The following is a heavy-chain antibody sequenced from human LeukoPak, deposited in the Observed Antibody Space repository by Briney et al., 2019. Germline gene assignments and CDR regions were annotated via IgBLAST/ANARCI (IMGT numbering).Heavy chain of an antibody. CDR2: INTNTGNP. CDR1: GYTFTSYA. CDR3: ARVGGSVSYSSGWYGAFDI. Sequence: ASVKVSCKASGYTFTSYAMNWVRQAPGQGLEWMGWINTNTGNPTYAQGFTGRFVFSLDTSVSTAYLQISSLRAEDTAVYYCARVGGSVSYSSGWYGAFDIWGQGTMVTVSS. D-gene: IGHD6-19*01. J-gene: IGHJ3*02. V-gene: IGHV7-4-1*02.